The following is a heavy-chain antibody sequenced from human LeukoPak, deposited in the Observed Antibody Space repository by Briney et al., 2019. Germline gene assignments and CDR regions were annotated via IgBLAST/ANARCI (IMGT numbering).Heavy chain of an antibody. CDR3: ARDFPVKYRLGDACDT. D-gene: IGHD2-2*01. J-gene: IGHJ3*02. CDR2: IYKSGST. V-gene: IGHV4-4*07. Sequence: PSEPLSLTFTVWGRFLSSYHWTWIRQPAGEGLEWIGRIYKSGSTNYNPSLKRRVTISVDTSKTQFSLKLSTVTAADAAVYYCARDFPVKYRLGDACDTWGQGTMVTVSS. CDR1: GRFLSSYH.